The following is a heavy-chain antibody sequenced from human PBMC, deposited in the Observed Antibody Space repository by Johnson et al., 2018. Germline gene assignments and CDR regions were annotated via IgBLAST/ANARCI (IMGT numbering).Heavy chain of an antibody. V-gene: IGHV4-59*01. D-gene: IGHD4-17*01. J-gene: IGHJ6*03. CDR1: GGSISGYY. CDR3: ARGGGRDGDEGHGYMDV. CDR2: VYDSGIT. Sequence: QVQLQESGPGLVKPSETLSLTCTVSGGSISGYYWSWIRQSPGKPPEWLGYVYDSGITHYKPSLRSRLTILVDTSKSQFSLKLTSVTAADTAVYYCARGGGRDGDEGHGYMDVWGKGTTVTVSS.